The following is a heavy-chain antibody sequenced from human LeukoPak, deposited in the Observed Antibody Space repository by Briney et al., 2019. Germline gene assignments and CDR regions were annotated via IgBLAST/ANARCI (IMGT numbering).Heavy chain of an antibody. V-gene: IGHV3-30*02. CDR3: ARVPPYGSGSYYYY. Sequence: GGSLRLSCAASGFTFSSYGMHWVRQAPGKGLEWVAFIRYDGSNKYYADSVKGRFTISRDNSKNTLYLQMNSLRAEDTAVYYCARVPPYGSGSYYYYWGQGTLVTVSS. CDR2: IRYDGSNK. CDR1: GFTFSSYG. J-gene: IGHJ4*02. D-gene: IGHD3-10*01.